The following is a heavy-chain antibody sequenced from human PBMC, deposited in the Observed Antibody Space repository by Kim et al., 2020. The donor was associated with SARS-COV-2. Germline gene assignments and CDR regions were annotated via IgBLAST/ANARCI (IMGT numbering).Heavy chain of an antibody. J-gene: IGHJ5*02. D-gene: IGHD5-12*01. CDR3: AREVVATISENWFDP. V-gene: IGHV4-30-4*01. CDR1: GGSISSGDYY. CDR2: IYYSGST. Sequence: SETLSLTCTVSGGSISSGDYYWSWIRQPPGKGLEWIGYIYYSGSTYYNPSLKSRVTISVDTSKNQFSLKLSSVTAADTAVYYCAREVVATISENWFDPWGQGTLVTVSS.